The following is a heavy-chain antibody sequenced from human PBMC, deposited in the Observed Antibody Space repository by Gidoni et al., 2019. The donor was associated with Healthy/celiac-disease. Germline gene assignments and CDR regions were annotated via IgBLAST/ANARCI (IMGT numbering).Heavy chain of an antibody. CDR2: IYYSGST. CDR1: GGSISSYY. J-gene: IGHJ5*02. CDR3: ARAPYSNWFDP. D-gene: IGHD4-4*01. Sequence: QVQLQESGPGLVKPSETLSLTCTVYGGSISSYYWSWIRQPPGKGLEWIGDIYYSGSTNYNPSLKSRVTISVDTSKNQFSLKLSAVTAADTAVYYCARAPYSNWFDPWGQGTLVTVSS. V-gene: IGHV4-59*01.